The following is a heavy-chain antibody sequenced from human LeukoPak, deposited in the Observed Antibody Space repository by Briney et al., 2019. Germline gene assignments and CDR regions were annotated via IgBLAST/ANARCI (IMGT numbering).Heavy chain of an antibody. J-gene: IGHJ4*02. D-gene: IGHD4-17*01. Sequence: GGSLRLSCAASGFTFSSNAMSWVRQAPGKGLEWVSGISSSGGSTKYADSVKGRFTISRDNSKNTLYLQMNSLRAEDRAVYYCAKGLRKGDYGDFRGQATLVTVSS. CDR2: ISSSGGST. CDR3: AKGLRKGDYGDF. CDR1: GFTFSSNA. V-gene: IGHV3-23*01.